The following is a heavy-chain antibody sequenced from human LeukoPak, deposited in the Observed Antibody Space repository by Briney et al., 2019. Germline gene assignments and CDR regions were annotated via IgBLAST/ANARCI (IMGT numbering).Heavy chain of an antibody. D-gene: IGHD3-16*01. Sequence: PGGSLRLSCAASGFTFSDYYMSWIRQAPGKGLEWVSYISSSGSTIYYADPVKGRFTISRDNAKNSLYLQMNSLRAEDTAVYYCARRSEIGGVPIDYWGQGTLVTVSS. CDR1: GFTFSDYY. J-gene: IGHJ4*02. CDR2: ISSSGSTI. V-gene: IGHV3-11*04. CDR3: ARRSEIGGVPIDY.